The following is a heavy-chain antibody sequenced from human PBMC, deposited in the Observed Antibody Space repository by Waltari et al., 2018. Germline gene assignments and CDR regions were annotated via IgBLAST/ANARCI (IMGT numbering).Heavy chain of an antibody. CDR3: AHRLGYSSSWYSLSSPFDY. D-gene: IGHD6-13*01. CDR1: GFSLSTSGVG. J-gene: IGHJ4*02. CDR2: IYWNDDK. V-gene: IGHV2-5*01. Sequence: QITLKESGPTLVKPTQTLTLTCTFSGFSLSTSGVGVGWIRQPPGKALEWLALIYWNDDKRYSPSLKSRLTITKDTSKNQVVLTMTNMDPVDTATDYCAHRLGYSSSWYSLSSPFDYWGQGTLVTVSS.